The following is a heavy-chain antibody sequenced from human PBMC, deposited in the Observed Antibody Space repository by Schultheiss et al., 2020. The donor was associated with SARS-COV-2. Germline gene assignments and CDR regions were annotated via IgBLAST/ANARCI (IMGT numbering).Heavy chain of an antibody. CDR3: AKGAGENSNFES. D-gene: IGHD3-10*01. CDR1: GFTFSSFA. V-gene: IGHV3-48*03. CDR2: INSGSDVI. J-gene: IGHJ4*02. Sequence: GGSLRLSCATSGFTFSSFAMMWVRQAPGKGLEWISYINSGSDVIFYADSIKGRFTISRDNAKSSLFLQMNSLRADDTAIYYCAKGAGENSNFESWGRGTLVTVSS.